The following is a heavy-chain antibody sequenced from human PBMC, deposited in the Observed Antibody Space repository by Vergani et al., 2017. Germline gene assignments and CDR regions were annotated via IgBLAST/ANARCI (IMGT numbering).Heavy chain of an antibody. CDR3: TRHWAVVAANNWFDP. CDR2: IYDGGRT. D-gene: IGHD2-15*01. V-gene: IGHV4-30-2*03. Sequence: QLQLQESGSRLVKPSQTLSLTCAVSGGSISSGGNSWSWIRQSPGTGLEWIGYIYDGGRTYYNPSLESRVTMSVDTSKSQFSLKLSSVTAADTAVYYCTRHWAVVAANNWFDPWGQGTLVTVSS. CDR1: GGSISSGGNS. J-gene: IGHJ5*02.